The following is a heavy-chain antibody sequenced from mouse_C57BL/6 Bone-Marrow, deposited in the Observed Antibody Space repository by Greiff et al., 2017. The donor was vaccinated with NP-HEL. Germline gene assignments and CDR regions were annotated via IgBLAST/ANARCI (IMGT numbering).Heavy chain of an antibody. D-gene: IGHD2-10*02. CDR3: TTDFVWARDY. J-gene: IGHJ2*01. CDR2: IDPENGDT. V-gene: IGHV14-4*01. CDR1: GFNIKDDY. Sequence: DVQLQESGAELVRPGASVKLSCTASGFNIKDDYMHWVKQRPEQGLEWIGWIDPENGDTEYASKFQGKATITADTSSNTAYLQLSSLTSEDTAVYYCTTDFVWARDYWGQGTTLTVSS.